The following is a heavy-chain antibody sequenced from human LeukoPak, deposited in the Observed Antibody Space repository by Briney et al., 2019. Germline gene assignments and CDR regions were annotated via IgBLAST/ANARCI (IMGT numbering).Heavy chain of an antibody. CDR3: ARLAWHSAYFDY. V-gene: IGHV4-30-4*01. J-gene: IGHJ4*02. Sequence: PSETLSLTCSVSGGSINSGNYYRSCIRQPPGQGLEWIGYVYYSGSTYYNPSLQSRVAMSIDTSKNQFSLKLSSVTAADTAVYYCARLAWHSAYFDYWGQGTLVTVSS. CDR2: VYYSGST. CDR1: GGSINSGNYY. D-gene: IGHD2-15*01.